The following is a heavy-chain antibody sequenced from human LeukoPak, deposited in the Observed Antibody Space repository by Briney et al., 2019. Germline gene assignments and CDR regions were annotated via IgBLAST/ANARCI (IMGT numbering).Heavy chain of an antibody. V-gene: IGHV3-7*01. J-gene: IGHJ5*02. CDR3: ARAGP. CDR1: GFTFTSHW. Sequence: GGSLRLSCAASGFTFTSHWMSWVRQAPGKGLEGVAHINQDGSEKYYVDSVKGRFTISRDNAKNSRYLQMNRLRAEDTAVYYCARAGPWGQGTLVTVSS. CDR2: INQDGSEK. D-gene: IGHD1-1*01.